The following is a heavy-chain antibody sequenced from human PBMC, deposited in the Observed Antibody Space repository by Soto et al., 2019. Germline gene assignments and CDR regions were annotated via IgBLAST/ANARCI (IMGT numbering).Heavy chain of an antibody. CDR1: GGSISSGDYH. J-gene: IGHJ5*02. Sequence: QVQLQESGPGLVKPSQTLSLTCTVSGGSISSGDYHWSWIRQHPGKGLEWIGYIYYSGSTYYNPSLKSRVTISVDTSKNQFSLKLSSVTAAGTAVYYCARWWSGSRQGFDPWGQGTLVTVSS. V-gene: IGHV4-31*03. CDR2: IYYSGST. CDR3: ARWWSGSRQGFDP. D-gene: IGHD3-3*01.